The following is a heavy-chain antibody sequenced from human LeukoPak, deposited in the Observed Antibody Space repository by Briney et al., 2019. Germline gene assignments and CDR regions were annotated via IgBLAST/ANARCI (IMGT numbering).Heavy chain of an antibody. CDR3: AKALYSSGPDAFDI. J-gene: IGHJ3*02. Sequence: GGSLRLSCAASGFTFSSYGMHWVRQAPGKGLEWVAMIRYDGRNKYYEESVRGRFTISRDNSKNTLYLQMNSLRAEDTAVYYCAKALYSSGPDAFDIWGQGTMVTVSS. V-gene: IGHV3-30*02. D-gene: IGHD6-25*01. CDR1: GFTFSSYG. CDR2: IRYDGRNK.